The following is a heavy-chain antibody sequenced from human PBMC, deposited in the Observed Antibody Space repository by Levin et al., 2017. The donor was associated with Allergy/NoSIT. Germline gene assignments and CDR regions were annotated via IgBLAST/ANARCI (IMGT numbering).Heavy chain of an antibody. D-gene: IGHD3-22*01. J-gene: IGHJ4*02. V-gene: IGHV4-4*02. CDR1: GGSISSSDW. CDR3: ARHIVVPRVPGFDY. Sequence: SETLSLTCGVSGGSISSSDWWSWVRQPPGKGLEWIGEIQLSGTTKYNPSLKSRVTILVDKSKNQFSLDLSSVTAADTAIYYCARHIVVPRVPGFDYWGQGTLVTVSS. CDR2: IQLSGTT.